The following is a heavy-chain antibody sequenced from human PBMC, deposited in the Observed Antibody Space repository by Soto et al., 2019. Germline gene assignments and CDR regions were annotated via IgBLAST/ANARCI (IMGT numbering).Heavy chain of an antibody. CDR2: ISGSGGST. D-gene: IGHD2-2*01. Sequence: GGSLRLSCAASGFTFSSYAMSWVRQAPGKGLEWVSAISGSGGSTYYADSVKGRFTISRDNSKNTLYLQMNSLRAEDTAVYYCAKGGCSSTSCYLGSLIWFDPWGQGTLVTVSS. V-gene: IGHV3-23*01. CDR1: GFTFSSYA. CDR3: AKGGCSSTSCYLGSLIWFDP. J-gene: IGHJ5*02.